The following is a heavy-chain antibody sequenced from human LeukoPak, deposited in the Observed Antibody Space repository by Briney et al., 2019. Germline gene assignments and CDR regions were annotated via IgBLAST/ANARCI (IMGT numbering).Heavy chain of an antibody. V-gene: IGHV4-39*01. CDR2: IYYSGST. CDR3: ARMEAATYKVDY. CDR1: GGSISSSDYY. D-gene: IGHD2-15*01. Sequence: KPSETLSLTCTVSGGSISSSDYYWGWIRQPPGKGLEWIGSIYYSGSTYYNPSLKSRVTISVDTSKNQFSLKLNSVTAADTAVYYCARMEAATYKVDYWGQGTLVTVSS. J-gene: IGHJ4*02.